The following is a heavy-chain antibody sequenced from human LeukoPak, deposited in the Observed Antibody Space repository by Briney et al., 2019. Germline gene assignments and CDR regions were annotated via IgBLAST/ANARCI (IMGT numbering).Heavy chain of an antibody. D-gene: IGHD6-19*01. CDR3: AREADSSGLFWFDP. Sequence: EASETLSLTCAVYGGSFSDNYWTWIRQPPGKGLEWIGEINHSGSTNYNPSLKSRVTISVDTSKNQFSLKLSSVTAADTAVYYCAREADSSGLFWFDPWGQGTLVTVSS. J-gene: IGHJ5*02. V-gene: IGHV4-34*01. CDR1: GGSFSDNY. CDR2: INHSGST.